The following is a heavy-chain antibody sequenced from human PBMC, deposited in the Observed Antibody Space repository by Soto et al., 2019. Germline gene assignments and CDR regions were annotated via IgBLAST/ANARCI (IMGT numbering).Heavy chain of an antibody. J-gene: IGHJ2*01. CDR2: IAPNNGNT. D-gene: IGHD3-22*01. CDR1: GYKFTDHR. V-gene: IGHV1-2*02. CDR3: ATKLGFKWLTYFDL. Sequence: QVQLVQSGAEVRKPGASVKVSCQTSGYKFTDHRIHWVRQAPGQGLEWMGWIAPNNGNTHYVPKFKGRVTMTSDTSTSTAHMELAELTSDDTAVYYCATKLGFKWLTYFDLWGRGTLVTVSS.